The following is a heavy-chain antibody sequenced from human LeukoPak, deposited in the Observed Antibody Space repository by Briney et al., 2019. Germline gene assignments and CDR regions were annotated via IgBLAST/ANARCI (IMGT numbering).Heavy chain of an antibody. Sequence: PSETLSLTCTVSGGSLSSGDYYWSWIRQPPGKGLEWIGYIYYSGSTYYNPSLKSRVTISVDTSKNQYSRMLSSVTAAYTAVYYCARTTVTTLDCGGQGSLVTVSP. V-gene: IGHV4-30-4*01. CDR1: GGSLSSGDYY. CDR2: IYYSGST. J-gene: IGHJ4*02. CDR3: ARTTVTTLDC. D-gene: IGHD4-17*01.